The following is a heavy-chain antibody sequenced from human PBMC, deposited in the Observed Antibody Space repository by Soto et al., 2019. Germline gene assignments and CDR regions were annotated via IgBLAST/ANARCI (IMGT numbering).Heavy chain of an antibody. Sequence: QVQLQESGPGLVKPSETLSLTCTVSGGSISSYYWSWIRQPPGKGLEWIGYIYYSGSTNYNPSLKSRGTISVDTSKNQFSLNLSSVTAADTAVYSCARRYCTNRVCYFDYWGQGTLVNVSS. CDR1: GGSISSYY. V-gene: IGHV4-59*01. J-gene: IGHJ4*02. CDR3: ARRYCTNRVCYFDY. CDR2: IYYSGST. D-gene: IGHD2-8*01.